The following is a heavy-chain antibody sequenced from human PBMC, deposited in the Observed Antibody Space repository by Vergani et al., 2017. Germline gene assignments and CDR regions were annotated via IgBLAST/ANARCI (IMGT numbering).Heavy chain of an antibody. CDR1: GGSISSGDYY. J-gene: IGHJ4*02. CDR2: IYYSGST. Sequence: QVQLQESGPGLVKPSQTLSLTCTVSGGSISSGDYYWSWIRQPPGKGLEWIGYIYYSGSTYYNPSLKSRVTISVDTSKNQFSLKLSSVTAADTAVSYCAIKAAAAIWLYYFDYWGQGTLVTVSS. CDR3: AIKAAAAIWLYYFDY. D-gene: IGHD2-2*01. V-gene: IGHV4-30-4*01.